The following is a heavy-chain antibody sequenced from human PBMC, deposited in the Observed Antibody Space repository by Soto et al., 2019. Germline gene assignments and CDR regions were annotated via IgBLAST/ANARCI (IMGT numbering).Heavy chain of an antibody. J-gene: IGHJ6*02. Sequence: PGGSLRLSCVVSGFTFSTYSINWVRQAPGKGLEWVSSISSRSDIYYADSVKGRFTISRDNAKNSVSLQMNSLRAEDTAVYYCAREYTAWPLAYGLHVWGPGTTLTLSS. V-gene: IGHV3-21*01. CDR2: ISSRSDI. D-gene: IGHD2-2*02. CDR1: GFTFSTYS. CDR3: AREYTAWPLAYGLHV.